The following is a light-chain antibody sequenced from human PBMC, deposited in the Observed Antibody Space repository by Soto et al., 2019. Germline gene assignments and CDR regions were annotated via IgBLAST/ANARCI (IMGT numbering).Light chain of an antibody. Sequence: EIVLTQSPATLSLSPGERATLSCRASQSVSSYLAWYQQKPVQAPRLLIYDASNRATGIPARVSGSGSGTDFTINISGLEPEDLAVYYCQQRRRWPPITFGHGTRLEIK. CDR2: DAS. CDR3: QQRRRWPPIT. J-gene: IGKJ5*01. V-gene: IGKV3-11*01. CDR1: QSVSSY.